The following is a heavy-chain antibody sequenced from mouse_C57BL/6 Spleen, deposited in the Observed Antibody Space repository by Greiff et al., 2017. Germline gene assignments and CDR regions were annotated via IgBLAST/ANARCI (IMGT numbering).Heavy chain of an antibody. V-gene: IGHV1-20*01. CDR1: GYSFTGYF. D-gene: IGHD1-1*01. Sequence: VQLQQSGPELVKPGDSVKISCKASGYSFTGYFMNRVMQSHGKSLEWIGRINPYNGDTFYNQKFKGKATLTVDKSSSTAHMELRSLTSEDSAVYYCARWDYGSSEGNYFDYWGQGTTLTVSS. CDR3: ARWDYGSSEGNYFDY. J-gene: IGHJ2*01. CDR2: INPYNGDT.